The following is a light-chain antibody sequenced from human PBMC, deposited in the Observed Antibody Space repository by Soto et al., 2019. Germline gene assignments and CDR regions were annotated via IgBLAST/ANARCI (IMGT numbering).Light chain of an antibody. CDR3: QQRNIWPPVT. Sequence: EIVLTQSPATLSLSPGERATLSCRASQSVTNYLAWYQQKPGQPPRLLIYGAFNRAAGIPARFSGSGSGTDFTLTISSLEPADYAVYYCQQRNIWPPVTFGQGTRLEIK. CDR2: GAF. CDR1: QSVTNY. J-gene: IGKJ5*01. V-gene: IGKV3-11*01.